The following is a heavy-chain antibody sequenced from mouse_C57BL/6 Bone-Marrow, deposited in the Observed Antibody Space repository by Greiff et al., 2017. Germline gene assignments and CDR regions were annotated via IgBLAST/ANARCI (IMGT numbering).Heavy chain of an antibody. CDR1: GYTFTSYW. CDR2: IYPGSGST. CDR3: ARRPSNWPGAMDY. D-gene: IGHD4-1*01. Sequence: QVQLQQPGAELVKPGASVKMSCKASGYTFTSYWITWVKQRPGQGLEWIGDIYPGSGSTNYNEKFKSKATLTVDTSSSTAYMQLSSLTSEDSAVYSCARRPSNWPGAMDYWGQGTSVTVSS. V-gene: IGHV1-55*01. J-gene: IGHJ4*01.